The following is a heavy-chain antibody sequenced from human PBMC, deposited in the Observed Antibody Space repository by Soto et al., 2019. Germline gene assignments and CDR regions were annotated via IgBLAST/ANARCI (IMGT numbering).Heavy chain of an antibody. V-gene: IGHV4-59*01. Sequence: QVQLQESGPGLVKASETLSLTCSVSGGSISRYYWSWIRQPPGKGLEWIGYAYYSGDTGYNPSLKSRVTMAVDTPKNQVSLKLSSVTAADTAVYYCARDRSTYGGGGTGEVKENWFDPWGQGALVTVSS. D-gene: IGHD2-8*01. CDR3: ARDRSTYGGGGTGEVKENWFDP. J-gene: IGHJ5*02. CDR2: AYYSGDT. CDR1: GGSISRYY.